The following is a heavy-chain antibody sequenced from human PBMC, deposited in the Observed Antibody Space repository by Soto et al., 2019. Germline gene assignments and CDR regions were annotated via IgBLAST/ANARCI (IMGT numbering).Heavy chain of an antibody. CDR3: ARDMTTVTTYYYYGMDV. Sequence: PGGSLRLSCSASGFPFSSYSMHWVRPAPGKGLEWVAVISYDGSNKYYADSVKGRFTISRDNSKNTLYLQMNSLRAEDTAVYYCARDMTTVTTYYYYGMDVWGQGTTVTVSS. V-gene: IGHV3-30-3*01. D-gene: IGHD4-17*01. J-gene: IGHJ6*02. CDR1: GFPFSSYS. CDR2: ISYDGSNK.